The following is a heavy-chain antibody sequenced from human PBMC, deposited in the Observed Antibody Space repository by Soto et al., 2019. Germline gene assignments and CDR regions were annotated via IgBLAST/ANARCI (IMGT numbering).Heavy chain of an antibody. CDR3: AKALAELSPESYDY. CDR2: ISFDGSER. D-gene: IGHD3-16*02. V-gene: IGHV3-30*18. Sequence: QVQLVESGGGVVQPGRSLRLSCAASGFTFSDYAMHWVRQAPGKGLEWVAVISFDGSERYHADSVKGRFTISRDNSKNTLNLQMDTLRVDDTAVYYCAKALAELSPESYDYWGQGTLITVSS. CDR1: GFTFSDYA. J-gene: IGHJ4*02.